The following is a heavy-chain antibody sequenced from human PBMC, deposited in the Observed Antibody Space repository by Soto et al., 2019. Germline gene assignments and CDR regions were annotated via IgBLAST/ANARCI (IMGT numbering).Heavy chain of an antibody. CDR3: ARGRYGDY. V-gene: IGHV1-18*01. Sequence: QVHLVQSGAEVKKPGASVKFSCKGSGYIFTTYGITWVRQAPGQGLEWMGWISAHNGNTNYAQKLQARVTVTRDTSTSTAYMELRNLRSDDTAVYYCARGRYGDYWGQGALVTVSS. J-gene: IGHJ4*02. CDR2: ISAHNGNT. CDR1: GYIFTTYG. D-gene: IGHD1-1*01.